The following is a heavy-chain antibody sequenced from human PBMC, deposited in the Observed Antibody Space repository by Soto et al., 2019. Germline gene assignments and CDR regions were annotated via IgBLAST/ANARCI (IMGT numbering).Heavy chain of an antibody. CDR3: ARSTDYDFWSGYLNWFDP. D-gene: IGHD3-3*01. CDR2: INPNSGGT. CDR1: GYTFTGYY. J-gene: IGHJ5*02. Sequence: QVQLVQSGAEVKKPGASVKVSCKASGYTFTGYYMHWVRQAPGQGLEWMGWINPNSGGTNYAQKFQGRVTMTRDTSISTAYMELSRLRSDDTAVYYCARSTDYDFWSGYLNWFDPWGQGTLVTVSS. V-gene: IGHV1-2*02.